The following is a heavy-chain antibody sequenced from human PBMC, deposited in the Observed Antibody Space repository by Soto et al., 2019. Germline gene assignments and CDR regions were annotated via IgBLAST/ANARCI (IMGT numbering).Heavy chain of an antibody. D-gene: IGHD3-22*01. J-gene: IGHJ4*01. Sequence: QVQLVQSGPEVKKPGASVKVSCKASGYTFHRYAFSWVRQAPGQGLEWLGWISAYNGNTNYAQKFQGRVTMTTDTSTSTAYMELRSLTSDDTAVYYCARLYYYDTSGYYYVEDVWGHGTLVTVSS. V-gene: IGHV1-18*01. CDR3: ARLYYYDTSGYYYVEDV. CDR2: ISAYNGNT. CDR1: GYTFHRYA.